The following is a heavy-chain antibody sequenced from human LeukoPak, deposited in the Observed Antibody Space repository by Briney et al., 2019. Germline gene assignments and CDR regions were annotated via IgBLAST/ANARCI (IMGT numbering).Heavy chain of an antibody. V-gene: IGHV1-8*01. J-gene: IGHJ5*02. Sequence: GASVKVSCKASGYTFTSYDINWVRQATGQGLGWMGWMNPNSGNTGYAQKFQGRVTMTRNTSISTAYMELSSLRSEDTAVYYCARVAVAGMIWWFDPWGQGTLVTVSS. CDR2: MNPNSGNT. CDR3: ARVAVAGMIWWFDP. CDR1: GYTFTSYD. D-gene: IGHD6-19*01.